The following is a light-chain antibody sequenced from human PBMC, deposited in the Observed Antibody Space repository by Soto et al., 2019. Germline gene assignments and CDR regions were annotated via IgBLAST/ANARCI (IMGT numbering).Light chain of an antibody. J-gene: IGKJ4*01. Sequence: EIVMTQSPATLSVSPGETATLSCRASQSVTYNLAWYQQKPGQGPRLLIYGAFTRATGIPARFSGSGSGTXXXLTXSXLXSEDFAVYYCQQYKNWPPLTFGGGTKVEIK. CDR3: QQYKNWPPLT. CDR1: QSVTYN. CDR2: GAF. V-gene: IGKV3-15*01.